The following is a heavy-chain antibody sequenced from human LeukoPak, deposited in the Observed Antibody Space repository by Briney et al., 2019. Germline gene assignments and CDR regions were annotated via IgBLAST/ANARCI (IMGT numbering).Heavy chain of an antibody. V-gene: IGHV1-18*01. CDR1: GYTFTSYG. D-gene: IGHD2-21*02. J-gene: IGHJ5*01. CDR2: ISAYNGNT. CDR3: ARDNGYCGGDCYYNWFDS. Sequence: ASVKVSCKASGYTFTSYGISWVRQAPGQGLEWMGWISAYNGNTNYAQKLQGRVTMTTDTSTSTAYMELRSLRSDDTAVYYCARDNGYCGGDCYYNWFDSWGQGTLVTVSS.